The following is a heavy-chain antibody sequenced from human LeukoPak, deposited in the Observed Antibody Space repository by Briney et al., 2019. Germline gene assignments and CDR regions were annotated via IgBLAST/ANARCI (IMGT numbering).Heavy chain of an antibody. CDR3: AKDRGYASPYYFDY. V-gene: IGHV3-23*01. J-gene: IGHJ4*02. D-gene: IGHD5-12*01. CDR1: GFTFANYA. Sequence: GGSLRLSCAASGFTFANYAMSWVRQAPGKGLEWVSTIRNSGDSTYYADSVKGRFTVSRDNSKNTLYLQMNSLRGDDTAVYYCAKDRGYASPYYFDYWGQGTLVTVSS. CDR2: IRNSGDST.